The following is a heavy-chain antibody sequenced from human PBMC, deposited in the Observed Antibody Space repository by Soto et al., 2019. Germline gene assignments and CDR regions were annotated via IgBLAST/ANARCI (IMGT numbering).Heavy chain of an antibody. CDR3: ARDLYSSSWYPYFDY. Sequence: QVQLVESGGGVVQPGRSLRLSCAASGFTFSSYGMHWVRQAPGKGLEWVAVIWYDGSNKYYADSVKGRFTISRDNSKNTLYLQMKSLRAEDTAVYYCARDLYSSSWYPYFDYWGRGTLVTVSS. J-gene: IGHJ4*02. D-gene: IGHD6-13*01. CDR2: IWYDGSNK. V-gene: IGHV3-33*01. CDR1: GFTFSSYG.